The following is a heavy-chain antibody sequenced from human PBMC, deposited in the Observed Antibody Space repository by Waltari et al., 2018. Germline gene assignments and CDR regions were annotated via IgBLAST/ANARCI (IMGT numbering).Heavy chain of an antibody. V-gene: IGHV3-21*01. CDR2: ISSSSSYI. D-gene: IGHD6-13*01. CDR1: GFPFRSYS. Sequence: EVQLVESGGGLVKPGGSLRLSGAASGFPFRSYSMNWVRQAPGKGLEWVSSISSSSSYIYYADSVEGRFTISRDNAKNSLYLQMNSLRAEDTAVYYCARGQQQPDYWGQGTLVTVSS. CDR3: ARGQQQPDY. J-gene: IGHJ4*02.